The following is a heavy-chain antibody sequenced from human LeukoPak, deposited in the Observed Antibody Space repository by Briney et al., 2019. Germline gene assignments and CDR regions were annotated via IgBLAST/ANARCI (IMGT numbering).Heavy chain of an antibody. V-gene: IGHV4-59*08. CDR3: ARYYYYDSSGYPYYYYGMDV. CDR1: GASISSHY. Sequence: PSETLSLTCSVSGASISSHYWSWIRQPPGKGLEWIGYIYYSGSTNYNPSLKSRVTISVDTSKNQFSLKLSSVTAADTAVYYCARYYYYDSSGYPYYYYGMDVWGQGTTVTVSS. D-gene: IGHD3-22*01. CDR2: IYYSGST. J-gene: IGHJ6*02.